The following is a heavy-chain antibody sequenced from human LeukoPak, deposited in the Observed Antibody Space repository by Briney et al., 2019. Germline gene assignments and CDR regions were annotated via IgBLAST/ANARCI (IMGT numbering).Heavy chain of an antibody. CDR1: GFTFSTYG. J-gene: IGHJ3*02. Sequence: GGSLRLSCAASGFTFSTYGMHWVRQAPGKGLEWVAFIRSDGSNKYYADSVKGRFTISRDNSKNTLYLQMNSLRAEDTAVYYCARDRDYDILTGYKYAFDIWGQGTMVTVSS. V-gene: IGHV3-30*02. CDR2: IRSDGSNK. CDR3: ARDRDYDILTGYKYAFDI. D-gene: IGHD3-9*01.